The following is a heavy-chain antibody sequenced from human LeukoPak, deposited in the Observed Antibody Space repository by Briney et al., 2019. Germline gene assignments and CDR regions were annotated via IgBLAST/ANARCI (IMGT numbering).Heavy chain of an antibody. CDR1: GGSISGGGYC. V-gene: IGHV4-31*03. J-gene: IGHJ3*02. CDR2: IYYSGST. Sequence: SQTLSLTCTVSGGSISGGGYCWSWLRQHPGKGLEWIGYIYYSGSTYYNPSLKSRVTISVDTSKNQFSLKLSSVTGADRAVYYCARVLGVDIVALDAFDIWGQGTMVTVSS. CDR3: ARVLGVDIVALDAFDI. D-gene: IGHD5-12*01.